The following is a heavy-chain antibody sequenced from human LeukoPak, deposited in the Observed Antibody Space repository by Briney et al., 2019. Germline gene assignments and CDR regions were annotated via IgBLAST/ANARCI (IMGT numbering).Heavy chain of an antibody. D-gene: IGHD1-26*01. Sequence: GGSLRLSCATSGFTFSSYWMSWVRQAPGKGLEWVANIKEDGSDEYYVDSVKGRFTISRANAKNSLYLQMNSLRAEDTAVYYCARDIGYWGQGTLVTVSS. CDR2: IKEDGSDE. V-gene: IGHV3-7*05. CDR1: GFTFSSYW. CDR3: ARDIGY. J-gene: IGHJ4*02.